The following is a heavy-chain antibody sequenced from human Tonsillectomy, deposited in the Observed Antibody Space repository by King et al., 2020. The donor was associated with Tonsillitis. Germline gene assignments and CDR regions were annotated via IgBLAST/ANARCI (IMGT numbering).Heavy chain of an antibody. CDR1: GGSISSGDYY. CDR2: IYYSGST. CDR3: ARDNYYDSSGYYFFACDI. V-gene: IGHV4-30-4*01. D-gene: IGHD3-22*01. Sequence: VQLQESGPGLVKPSQTLSLTCTVAGGSISSGDYYWSWIRQPPGKGLEWNGYIYYSGSTYYNPSLKSRVTISVDTSKNQFSLKLSSVTAADTAVYYCARDNYYDSSGYYFFACDICGQGTMVTVSS. J-gene: IGHJ3*02.